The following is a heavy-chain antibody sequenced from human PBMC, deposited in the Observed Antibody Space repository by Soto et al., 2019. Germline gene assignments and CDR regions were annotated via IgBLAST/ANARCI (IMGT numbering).Heavy chain of an antibody. V-gene: IGHV1-18*01. D-gene: IGHD3-22*01. Sequence: QVQLVQSGAEVKKPGASVKVSCKASGYTFSTYGISWVRQAPGQGLEWMGWISAYSGNTNYAQKLQGRVTMTTDTSTSTAYMELRSLRSEDTAVYYCARDAVRSGYLYYFDYWGQGTLVTVSS. CDR3: ARDAVRSGYLYYFDY. CDR1: GYTFSTYG. J-gene: IGHJ4*02. CDR2: ISAYSGNT.